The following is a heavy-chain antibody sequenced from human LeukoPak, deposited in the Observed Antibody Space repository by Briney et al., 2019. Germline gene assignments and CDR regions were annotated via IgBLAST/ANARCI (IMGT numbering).Heavy chain of an antibody. J-gene: IGHJ5*02. CDR1: GGSISSCSSH. Sequence: SETLSLTCTVSGGSISSCSSHWSRKPPPAGQGLEWIMHNYGSENSNSKPSHRRRVTISVDTAKNQFSVKLSSGTAADSAVYYCTRGDNTWGQGTLVTVSS. D-gene: IGHD2/OR15-2a*01. CDR2: NYGSENS. CDR3: TRGDNT. V-gene: IGHV4-61*09.